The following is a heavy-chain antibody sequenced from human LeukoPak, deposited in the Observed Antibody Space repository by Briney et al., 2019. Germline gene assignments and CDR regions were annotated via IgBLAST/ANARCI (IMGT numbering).Heavy chain of an antibody. V-gene: IGHV3-48*03. CDR3: ARGGGSGWYDFDY. CDR2: ITSSGSTT. D-gene: IGHD6-19*01. J-gene: IGHJ4*02. CDR1: GFTFNSYE. Sequence: GGSLRLSCAASGFTFNSYEMSWVRQTPGKGLEWISYITSSGSTTYYADSVKSRFTISRDNAKNSLYLQMNNLRAEDTALYYCARGGGSGWYDFDYWGQGTQVTVSS.